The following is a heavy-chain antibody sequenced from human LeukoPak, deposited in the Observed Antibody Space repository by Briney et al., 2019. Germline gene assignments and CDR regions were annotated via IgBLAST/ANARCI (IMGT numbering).Heavy chain of an antibody. CDR2: INHSGGT. J-gene: IGHJ4*02. V-gene: IGHV4-34*01. CDR3: ARGRYSQYFDY. Sequence: SETLSLTCAVYGGSFSGYYWSWVRQPPGKGLEWIGEINHSGGTYYNPSLKSRVTLSVDTSKNQFSLKMNSVTAADTAVYYCARGRYSQYFDYWGQGTLVTVSS. D-gene: IGHD5-18*01. CDR1: GGSFSGYY.